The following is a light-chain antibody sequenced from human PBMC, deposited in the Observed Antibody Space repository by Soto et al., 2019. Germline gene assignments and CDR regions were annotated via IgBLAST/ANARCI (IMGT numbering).Light chain of an antibody. CDR1: QSISSW. J-gene: IGKJ1*01. V-gene: IGKV1-5*01. CDR2: DAS. Sequence: DIQMTQSPSTLSASVGDRVTITCRASQSISSWLAWFQQKPGKAPKLLMYDASSLESGVPSRFSGSGSGTEFTLTISSLQPDDFATYYCQQYGTYVWTFGQGTRVEIK. CDR3: QQYGTYVWT.